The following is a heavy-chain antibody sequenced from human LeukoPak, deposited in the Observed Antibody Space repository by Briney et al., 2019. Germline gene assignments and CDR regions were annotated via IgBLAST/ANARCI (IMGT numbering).Heavy chain of an antibody. CDR2: ISSSSSYI. CDR1: GFTFSSYS. V-gene: IGHV3-21*01. J-gene: IGHJ4*02. CDR3: ASPFGGVIADY. Sequence: GGSLRLSCAASGFTFSSYSMNWVRQAPGKGLEWVSSISSSSSYIYYADSVKGRFTISRDNAKNSLYLQMNNLRAEDTAVYYCASPFGGVIADYWGQGTLVTVSS. D-gene: IGHD3-16*02.